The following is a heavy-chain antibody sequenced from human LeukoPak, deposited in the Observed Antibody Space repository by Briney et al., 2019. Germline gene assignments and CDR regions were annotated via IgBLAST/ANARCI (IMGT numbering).Heavy chain of an antibody. D-gene: IGHD6-13*01. V-gene: IGHV3-7*01. CDR2: IKEDGSEK. CDR1: RFSFSHYW. Sequence: GGSLRLSCAASRFSFSHYWMSWVRQAPGEGLEWVATIKEDGSEKFYVDSVKGRFTISRDNAKNSLYLQMTSLRAEDTAVYYCARDPPRIAVPGNDASWGPGTQVTVSS. CDR3: ARDPPRIAVPGNDAS. J-gene: IGHJ5*02.